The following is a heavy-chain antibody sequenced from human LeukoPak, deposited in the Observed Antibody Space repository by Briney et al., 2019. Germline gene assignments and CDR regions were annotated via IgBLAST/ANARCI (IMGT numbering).Heavy chain of an antibody. CDR1: GFTFSSYV. D-gene: IGHD1-26*01. CDR2: ISYDGSNE. J-gene: IGHJ6*03. Sequence: TGGSLRLSCAASGFTFSSYVMHWVRQAPGKGLEWVAIISYDGSNEYYADSVKGRFTISRDNAKNSLYLQMNSLRAEDTAVYYCARDRPQTKRILGATTNYYYYYMDVWGKGTTVTISS. CDR3: ARDRPQTKRILGATTNYYYYYMDV. V-gene: IGHV3-30*04.